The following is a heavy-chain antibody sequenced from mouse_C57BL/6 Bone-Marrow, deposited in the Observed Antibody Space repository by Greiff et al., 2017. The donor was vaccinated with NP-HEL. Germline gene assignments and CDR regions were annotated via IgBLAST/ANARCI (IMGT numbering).Heavy chain of an antibody. CDR3: ARAGTVVDY. Sequence: QVQLQQPGAELVKPGASVRMSCKASAYTFPSYWITWVKQRPGQGLEWIGEFFPGSGSTNYIEKFKSKATLTVDTSSSTAYMQLSSLTSEDSAVYYCARAGTVVDYWGQGTTLTVSS. V-gene: IGHV1-55*01. J-gene: IGHJ2*01. D-gene: IGHD1-1*01. CDR2: FFPGSGST. CDR1: AYTFPSYW.